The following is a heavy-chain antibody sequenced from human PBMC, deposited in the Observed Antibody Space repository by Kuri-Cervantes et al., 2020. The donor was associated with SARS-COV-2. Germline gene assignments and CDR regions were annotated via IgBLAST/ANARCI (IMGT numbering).Heavy chain of an antibody. J-gene: IGHJ6*03. CDR1: GDSVSSNSAA. CDR3: ARGRVLYYYMDV. Sequence: SETLSLTCAISGDSVSSNSAAWNWIRQSPSRGLEWLGRTYYRSKWYNDYAVPVKSRITINPDTSKNQFSLKLSSVTAADTAVYYCARGRVLYYYMDVWGKGTTVTVSS. CDR2: TYYRSKWYN. V-gene: IGHV6-1*01. D-gene: IGHD2-8*01.